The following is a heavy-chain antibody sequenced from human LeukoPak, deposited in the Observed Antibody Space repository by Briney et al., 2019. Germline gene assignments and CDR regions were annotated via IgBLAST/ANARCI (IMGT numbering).Heavy chain of an antibody. J-gene: IGHJ4*02. CDR1: GGSISSYY. CDR3: AKDLGGSGSRQVDSYGYNY. CDR2: IYYSGST. D-gene: IGHD5-18*01. Sequence: SETLSLTCSVSGGSISSYYWSWIRQSPGKGLEWIGYIYYSGSTTYNPSLKSRVTISVDTSKMHFSLKLSSVTAADTAVYYCAKDLGGSGSRQVDSYGYNYWGQGTLVTVSS. V-gene: IGHV4-59*12.